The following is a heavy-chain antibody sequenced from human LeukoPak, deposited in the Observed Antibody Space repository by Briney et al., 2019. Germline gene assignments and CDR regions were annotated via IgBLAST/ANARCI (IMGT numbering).Heavy chain of an antibody. CDR3: ARFDI. Sequence: SETLSLTCTVSGYSISSAYYWGWIRQPPGKGLEWIGSIYHSGSAYYNPSLKSRVTISVDTSKNQFSLKVSSVTAADTAVYYCARFDIWGQGTMVTVSS. CDR1: GYSISSAYY. J-gene: IGHJ3*02. CDR2: IYHSGSA. V-gene: IGHV4-38-2*02.